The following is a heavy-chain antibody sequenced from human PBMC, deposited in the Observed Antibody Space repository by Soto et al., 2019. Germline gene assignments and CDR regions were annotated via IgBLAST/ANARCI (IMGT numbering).Heavy chain of an antibody. CDR3: ARDRGYGGPPRYYYGMDV. J-gene: IGHJ6*02. CDR2: ISSSSSYI. Sequence: GGSLRLSCAASGFTFSSYSMNWVRQAPGKGLEWVSSISSSSSYIYYADPVKGRFTISRDNAKNSLYLQMNSLRAEDTAVYYCARDRGYGGPPRYYYGMDVWGQGTTVTVS. CDR1: GFTFSSYS. D-gene: IGHD4-17*01. V-gene: IGHV3-21*01.